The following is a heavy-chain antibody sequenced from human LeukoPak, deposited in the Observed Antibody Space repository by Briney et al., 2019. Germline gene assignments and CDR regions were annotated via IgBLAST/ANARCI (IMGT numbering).Heavy chain of an antibody. J-gene: IGHJ3*02. CDR1: GFTFSSYA. CDR2: ISYDGSNK. V-gene: IGHV3-30*18. Sequence: PGGSLRLSCAASGFTFSSYAMHWVRQAPGKGLEWVTIISYDGSNKYYADSVKGRFTISRDNSKNTLYLQMNSLRAEDTAVYYCAKLVDIVVVSDAFDIWGQGTMVTVSS. CDR3: AKLVDIVVVSDAFDI. D-gene: IGHD2-2*03.